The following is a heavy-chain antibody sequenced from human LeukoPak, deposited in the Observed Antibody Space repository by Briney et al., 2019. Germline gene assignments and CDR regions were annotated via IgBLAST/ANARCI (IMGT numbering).Heavy chain of an antibody. CDR1: GGSISSSSYY. CDR3: ARAPGVWVATIMDYYYGMDV. CDR2: IYYSGST. Sequence: SETLSLTRTVSGGSISSSSYYWGWVRQPPGKGLEWIGSIYYSGSTYYNPSLKSRVTISVDTSKNQFSLKLSSVTAADTAVYYCARAPGVWVATIMDYYYGMDVWGQGTTVTVSS. V-gene: IGHV4-39*07. J-gene: IGHJ6*02. D-gene: IGHD5-12*01.